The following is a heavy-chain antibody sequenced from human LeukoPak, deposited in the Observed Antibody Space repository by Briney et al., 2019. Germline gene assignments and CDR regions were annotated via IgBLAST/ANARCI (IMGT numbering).Heavy chain of an antibody. V-gene: IGHV1-18*01. J-gene: IGHJ3*02. CDR3: ARDYVLWFGGLLHDAFDI. Sequence: ASVKVSCKASGYTFTSYGISWVRQAPGQGLEWMGWISAYNGNTNYAQKLQGRVTMTTDTSTSTAYMELRSLRSDDTAVYYCARDYVLWFGGLLHDAFDIWGQGTMVTVSS. D-gene: IGHD3-10*01. CDR2: ISAYNGNT. CDR1: GYTFTSYG.